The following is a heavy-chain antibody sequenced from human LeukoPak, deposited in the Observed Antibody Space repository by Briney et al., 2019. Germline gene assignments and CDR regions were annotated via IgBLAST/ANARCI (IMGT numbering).Heavy chain of an antibody. J-gene: IGHJ4*02. Sequence: SETLSLTCTVSGGSISSSSYYWGWIRQPPGKGLEWIGSIYYSGSTYYNPSLKSRVTISVDTSKNQFSLKLSSVTAADTAVYYCANTPNYYGSSGYVDYWGQGTLVTVSS. CDR2: IYYSGST. CDR3: ANTPNYYGSSGYVDY. D-gene: IGHD3-22*01. V-gene: IGHV4-39*01. CDR1: GGSISSSSYY.